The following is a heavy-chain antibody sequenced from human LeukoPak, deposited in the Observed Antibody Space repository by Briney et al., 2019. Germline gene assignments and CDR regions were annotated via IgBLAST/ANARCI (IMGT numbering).Heavy chain of an antibody. J-gene: IGHJ4*02. CDR1: GFAFNEYY. V-gene: IGHV3-11*03. CDR2: ISSSTTHT. Sequence: PGGSLRLSCAASGFAFNEYYMSWIRQAPGKGLEWVSYISSSTTHTRYAESVNGRFSISRDNVKRSLHLEMNSLRADDTAVYYCARTIVASFYSDFWGQGTQVIVSS. CDR3: ARTIVASFYSDF. D-gene: IGHD2-21*01.